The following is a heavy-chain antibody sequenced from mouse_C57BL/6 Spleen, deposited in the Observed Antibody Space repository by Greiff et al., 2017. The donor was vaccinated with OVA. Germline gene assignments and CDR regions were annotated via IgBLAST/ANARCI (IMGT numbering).Heavy chain of an antibody. CDR1: GYTFTSYW. CDR2: IAPNSGGT. D-gene: IGHD2-3*01. V-gene: IGHV1-72*01. Sequence: VQLQQPGAELVKPGASVKLSCKASGYTFTSYWMHWVKQRPGRGLEWIGRIAPNSGGTKYNEKFKSKATLTVDKPSSTAYMQLSSLTSEDSAVYYCARWTYDGYLDYWGQGTTLTVSS. J-gene: IGHJ2*01. CDR3: ARWTYDGYLDY.